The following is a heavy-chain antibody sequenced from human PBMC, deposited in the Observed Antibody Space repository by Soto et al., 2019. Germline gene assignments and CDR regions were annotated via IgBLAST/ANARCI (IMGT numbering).Heavy chain of an antibody. Sequence: SETLSLTCTVSGGSISSYYWSWIRQPPGKGLEWIGYIYYSGSTNYNPSLKSRVTISVDTSKNQFSLKLSSVTAADTAVYYCAREAIFYAYDNWFGPWGQGTLVTVSS. CDR3: AREAIFYAYDNWFGP. CDR1: GGSISSYY. D-gene: IGHD3-9*01. CDR2: IYYSGST. J-gene: IGHJ5*02. V-gene: IGHV4-59*01.